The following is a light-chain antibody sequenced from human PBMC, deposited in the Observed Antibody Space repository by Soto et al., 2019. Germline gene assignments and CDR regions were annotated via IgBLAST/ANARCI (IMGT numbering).Light chain of an antibody. J-gene: IGLJ2*01. V-gene: IGLV6-57*04. CDR2: EDN. CDR3: QSYDSSNHVV. CDR1: SGSIASNY. Sequence: NSMLTQPHSVSESPGKTVTISWTRSSGSIASNYVQWYQQRPGSAPTTVIYEDNQRPSGVPDRFSGSIDSSSNSASLTISGLKTEDEADYYCQSYDSSNHVVFGGGTKLTVL.